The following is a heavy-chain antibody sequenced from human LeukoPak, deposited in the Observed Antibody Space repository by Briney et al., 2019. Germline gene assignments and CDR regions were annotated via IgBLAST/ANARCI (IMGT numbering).Heavy chain of an antibody. CDR3: ARMYYDFWSGYPSLDAFDI. D-gene: IGHD3-3*01. CDR1: GGSFSGYY. Sequence: PSETLSLTCAVYGGSFSGYYWRWIRQPPGKGLEWIGEINHSGSTNYNPPLKSRVTISVDTSKNQFSLKLSSVTAADTAVYYCARMYYDFWSGYPSLDAFDIWGQGTMVTVSS. V-gene: IGHV4-34*01. CDR2: INHSGST. J-gene: IGHJ3*02.